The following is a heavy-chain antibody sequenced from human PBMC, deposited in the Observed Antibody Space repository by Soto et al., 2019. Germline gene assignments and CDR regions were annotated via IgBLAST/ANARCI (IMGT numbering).Heavy chain of an antibody. D-gene: IGHD3-9*01. Sequence: GGSLRLSCAASGFTFSSSAMSWVRQAPGKGLEWVSAISGSGGSTYYADSVKGRCTISRDNSKNTLYLQMNSLRAEDTAVYYCAHRNYGRYDILTGYYDYWGQGTLVTVSS. CDR2: ISGSGGST. V-gene: IGHV3-23*01. CDR3: AHRNYGRYDILTGYYDY. CDR1: GFTFSSSA. J-gene: IGHJ4*02.